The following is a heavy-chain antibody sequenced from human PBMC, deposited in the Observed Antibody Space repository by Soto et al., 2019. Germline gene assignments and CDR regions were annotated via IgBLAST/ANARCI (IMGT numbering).Heavy chain of an antibody. J-gene: IGHJ6*02. D-gene: IGHD5-12*01. CDR1: GGTFSNYV. V-gene: IGHV1-69*06. CDR2: SIPIFNSP. Sequence: GASVKVSCKASGGTFSNYVISWVRQAPGQGLDWMGRSIPIFNSPEYAQQFQGRVTITADKSTSTVYMELSSLTSEDTALYYCATGRGYDSFNYYGLDVWGQGTTVTVSS. CDR3: ATGRGYDSFNYYGLDV.